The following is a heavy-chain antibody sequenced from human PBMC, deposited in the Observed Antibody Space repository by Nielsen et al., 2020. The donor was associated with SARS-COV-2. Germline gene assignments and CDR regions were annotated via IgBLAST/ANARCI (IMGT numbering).Heavy chain of an antibody. D-gene: IGHD3-22*01. V-gene: IGHV4-39*01. CDR1: GGSISSSCYY. CDR3: ARQDYYDSSGPGDDAFDI. J-gene: IGHJ3*02. Sequence: SETLSPTCTVSGGSISSSCYYWGWLRQTPGKGLEWIGSIYYSGSTYYNPSLKSRVTISVDTSKNQFSPKLSSVTAADTAVYYCARQDYYDSSGPGDDAFDIWGQGTMVAVSS. CDR2: IYYSGST.